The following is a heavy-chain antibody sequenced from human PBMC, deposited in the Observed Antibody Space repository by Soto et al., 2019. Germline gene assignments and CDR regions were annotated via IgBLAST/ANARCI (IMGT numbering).Heavy chain of an antibody. Sequence: SETPSLTCTVSGASISSYHWSWVRQAPGKGLEWIGYIFNIGGANYNPSLKSRVTISSDTSKNQFSLKVTSVTAADTAVYYCARDNAYYYGSGTYSHWFDPWGQGTLVTVSS. V-gene: IGHV4-59*01. CDR2: IFNIGGA. D-gene: IGHD3-10*01. CDR3: ARDNAYYYGSGTYSHWFDP. CDR1: GASISSYH. J-gene: IGHJ5*02.